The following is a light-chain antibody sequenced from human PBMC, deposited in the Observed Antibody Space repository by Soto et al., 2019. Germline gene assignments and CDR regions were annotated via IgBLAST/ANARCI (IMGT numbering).Light chain of an antibody. CDR3: QQYGSSPRT. J-gene: IGKJ1*01. V-gene: IGKV3-20*01. CDR2: GAS. Sequence: EIVLTQSPDTLSLSPGERATLSCRASQTVTSSFLAWYQQKPGQAPRLLIYGASNRATDIPDRFSGSGSGTAFTLAISRVEPEDFAVYYCQQYGSSPRTFGQGTKVEIK. CDR1: QTVTSSF.